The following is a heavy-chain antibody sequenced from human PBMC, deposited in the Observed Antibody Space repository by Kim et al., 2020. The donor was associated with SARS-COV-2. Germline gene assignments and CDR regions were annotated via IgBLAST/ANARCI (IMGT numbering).Heavy chain of an antibody. CDR2: INAGNGNT. D-gene: IGHD5-18*01. V-gene: IGHV1-3*01. CDR3: ARAYGLAMDFDY. Sequence: ASVKVSCKASGYTFTSYAMHWVRQAPGQRLEWMGWINAGNGNTKYSQKFQGRVTITRDTSASTAYMELSSLRSEDTAVYYCARAYGLAMDFDYWGQGTLVTVSS. J-gene: IGHJ4*02. CDR1: GYTFTSYA.